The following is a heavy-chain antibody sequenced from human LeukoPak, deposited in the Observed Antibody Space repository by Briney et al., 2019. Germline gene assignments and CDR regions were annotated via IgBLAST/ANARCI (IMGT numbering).Heavy chain of an antibody. Sequence: GGSLRLSCAASGFTFRSYWMSWVRQAPGKGLEWVANINQDGSEKYYVDSVKGRFTISRDNAKNSLYLQMNSLRAEDTAVYYCSRSRPKFKDFDYWGQGTLVTVSS. CDR2: INQDGSEK. V-gene: IGHV3-7*01. CDR1: GFTFRSYW. CDR3: SRSRPKFKDFDY. J-gene: IGHJ4*02.